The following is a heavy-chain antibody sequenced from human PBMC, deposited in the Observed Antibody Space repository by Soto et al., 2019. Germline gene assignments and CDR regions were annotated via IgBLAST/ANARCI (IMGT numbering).Heavy chain of an antibody. CDR3: ARVGLYGSGSYVEGDYYYMDV. V-gene: IGHV1-24*01. CDR1: GYTLTELS. Sequence: GASVKVSCKVSGYTLTELSMHWVRQAPGKGLEWMGGFDPEDGETIYAQKFQGRVTMTEDTSTDTAYMELSSLRSEDTAVYYCARVGLYGSGSYVEGDYYYMDVWGKGTTVTVSS. D-gene: IGHD3-10*01. CDR2: FDPEDGET. J-gene: IGHJ6*03.